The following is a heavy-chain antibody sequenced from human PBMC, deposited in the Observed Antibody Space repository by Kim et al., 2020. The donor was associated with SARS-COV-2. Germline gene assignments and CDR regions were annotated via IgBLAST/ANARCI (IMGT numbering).Heavy chain of an antibody. D-gene: IGHD5-12*01. CDR1: GFTFGDHA. V-gene: IGHV3-49*04. CDR3: TRAHNIGRWAYYYYYYMDG. CDR2: IRSKAYGGTT. J-gene: IGHJ6*03. Sequence: GGSLRLSCTASGFTFGDHAMSWVRQAPGKGLEWVGFIRSKAYGGTTEYAASVKGRFTISRDDSKSIAYLQMNSLKTEDTAVYYCTRAHNIGRWAYYYYYYMDGWGKGTTVTVSS.